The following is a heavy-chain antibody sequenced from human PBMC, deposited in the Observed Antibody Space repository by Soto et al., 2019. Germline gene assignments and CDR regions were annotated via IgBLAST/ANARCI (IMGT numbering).Heavy chain of an antibody. CDR3: ARGLGSSWYALDY. CDR1: GYTFTSYA. Sequence: ASVKVSCKASGYTFTSYAMHWVRQAPGQRLEWMGWINAGNGNTKYSQKFQGRVTITRDTSASTAYMELSSLRSEDTAVYYCARGLGSSWYALDYWGQGTLVTVSS. CDR2: INAGNGNT. V-gene: IGHV1-3*01. J-gene: IGHJ4*02. D-gene: IGHD6-13*01.